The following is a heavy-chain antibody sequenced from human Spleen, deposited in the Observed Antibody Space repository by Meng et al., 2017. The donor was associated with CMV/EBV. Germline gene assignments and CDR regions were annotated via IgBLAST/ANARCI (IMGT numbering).Heavy chain of an antibody. V-gene: IGHV1-2*02. CDR2: INPNSGGT. CDR1: GYTFTGYY. CDR3: ARECCSGSSHFDY. J-gene: IGHJ4*02. D-gene: IGHD1-26*01. Sequence: QAHLVKSGAEVKRPGAYVKVSCKASGYTFTGYYMHWVRQAPGQGLEWMGWINPNSGGTNYAQKFQGRVTMTRDTSISTAYMELSRLRSDDTAVYYCARECCSGSSHFDYWGQGTLVTVSS.